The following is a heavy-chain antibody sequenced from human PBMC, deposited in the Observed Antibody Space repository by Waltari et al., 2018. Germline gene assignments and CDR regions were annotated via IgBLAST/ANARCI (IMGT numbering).Heavy chain of an antibody. V-gene: IGHV4-34*02. CDR2: LNRSGST. CDR1: GGSFTDFY. Sequence: QVHLQQWGAGLLKPSETLSLTCAVSGGSFTDFYWSWIRQSPTKGLEWVGELNRSGSTHHGPSLKGRVTMSVDTSKNPFSLNLSSRTAADTAVYYCARGNMLGSAWYQRKGSFDSWGQGTLVAVSS. D-gene: IGHD6-19*01. J-gene: IGHJ4*01. CDR3: ARGNMLGSAWYQRKGSFDS.